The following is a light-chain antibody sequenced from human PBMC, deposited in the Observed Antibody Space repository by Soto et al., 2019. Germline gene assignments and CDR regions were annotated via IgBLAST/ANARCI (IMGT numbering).Light chain of an antibody. CDR3: AAYTSSSTSVI. J-gene: IGLJ2*01. CDR2: EVS. CDR1: SSDVGGYKY. Sequence: QSVLPQPASVSGSPGQSITISCTGTSSDVGGYKYVSWYQQHPDKAHKLIIFEVSNRPSGISSRFSGSKSGNTAALTISGRQAEDEADYYCAAYTSSSTSVIFGRGTKVTVL. V-gene: IGLV2-14*01.